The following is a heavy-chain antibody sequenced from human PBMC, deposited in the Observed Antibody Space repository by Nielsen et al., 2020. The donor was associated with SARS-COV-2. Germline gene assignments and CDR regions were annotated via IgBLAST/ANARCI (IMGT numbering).Heavy chain of an antibody. D-gene: IGHD2-2*01. Sequence: ASVKVSCKASGYTFTSYYMHWVRQAPGQGLEWMGIINPSGGSTSYAQKFQGRVTMTRDTSMSTVYMELSSLRSEDTAVYYCARDGLKVVVPAATYFDYWGQGTLVTVSS. J-gene: IGHJ4*02. V-gene: IGHV1-46*01. CDR1: GYTFTSYY. CDR3: ARDGLKVVVPAATYFDY. CDR2: INPSGGST.